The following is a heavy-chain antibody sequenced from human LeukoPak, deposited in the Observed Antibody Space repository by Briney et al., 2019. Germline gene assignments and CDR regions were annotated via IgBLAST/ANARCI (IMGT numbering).Heavy chain of an antibody. J-gene: IGHJ4*02. CDR3: VRESYERY. CDR2: ISSSSSYI. Sequence: PGGSLRLSCAASGFPFSGSGMHWVRQAPGKGLEWVSSISSSSSYIYYADSVKGRFTISRDNAKNSLYLQMNSLRAEDTAVYYCVRESYERYWGQGTLVTVSS. CDR1: GFPFSGSG. V-gene: IGHV3-21*01. D-gene: IGHD5-18*01.